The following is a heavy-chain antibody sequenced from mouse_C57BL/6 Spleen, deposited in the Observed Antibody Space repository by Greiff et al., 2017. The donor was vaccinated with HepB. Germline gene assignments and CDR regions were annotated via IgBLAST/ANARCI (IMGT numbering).Heavy chain of an antibody. CDR3: ARGDYYGSSFLYAMDY. D-gene: IGHD1-1*01. J-gene: IGHJ4*01. CDR1: GFTFSDYG. CDR2: ISSGSSTI. Sequence: EVQGVESGGGLVKPGGSLKLSCAASGFTFSDYGMHWVRQAPEKGLEWVAYISSGSSTIYYADTVKGRFTISRDNAKNTLFLQMTSLRSEDTAMYYCARGDYYGSSFLYAMDYWGQGTSVTVSS. V-gene: IGHV5-17*01.